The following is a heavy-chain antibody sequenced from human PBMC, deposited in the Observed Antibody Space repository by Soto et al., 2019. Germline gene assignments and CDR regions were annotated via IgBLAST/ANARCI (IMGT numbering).Heavy chain of an antibody. Sequence: QVQLVQSGAEVKKPGSSVKVSCKASGGTFSSYAISWVRQARGQGLEWMGGIIPIFGTTIYAQKFQGRVTITADESTSTAYMELSSLRSEDTAVYYCARVVTVVKSFHYWYFDLWGRGTLVSVSS. V-gene: IGHV1-69*12. J-gene: IGHJ2*01. CDR2: IIPIFGTT. CDR1: GGTFSSYA. D-gene: IGHD2-15*01. CDR3: ARVVTVVKSFHYWYFDL.